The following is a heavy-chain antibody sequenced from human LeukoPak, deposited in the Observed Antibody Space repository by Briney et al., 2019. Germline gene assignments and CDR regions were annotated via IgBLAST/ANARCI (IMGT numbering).Heavy chain of an antibody. CDR1: GFTFSSDW. Sequence: GGSLRLCCAASGFTFSSDWMSWVRQAPGKGLEWVANIKQDGSEKYYLYSVNGRFTISIDNAKNSLYLQMNTLRVEDTAVYYCARDTNRYSSGVGYFDYWGQGTLVTVSS. D-gene: IGHD6-19*01. CDR2: IKQDGSEK. V-gene: IGHV3-7*03. J-gene: IGHJ4*02. CDR3: ARDTNRYSSGVGYFDY.